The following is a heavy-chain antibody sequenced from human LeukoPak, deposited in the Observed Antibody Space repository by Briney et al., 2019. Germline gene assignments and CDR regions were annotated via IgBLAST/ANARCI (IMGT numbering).Heavy chain of an antibody. D-gene: IGHD5-18*01. CDR3: ARGIQLWLPFFDY. CDR2: ISSSSSYI. J-gene: IGHJ4*02. V-gene: IGHV3-21*01. CDR1: GFTFSSYS. Sequence: GGSLRLSCAASGFTFSSYSMNWVRQAPGKGLEWVSSISSSSSYIYYADSVKGRFTISRDNAKNSLYLQMNSLRAEDTAVYYCARGIQLWLPFFDYWGQGTLVTVSS.